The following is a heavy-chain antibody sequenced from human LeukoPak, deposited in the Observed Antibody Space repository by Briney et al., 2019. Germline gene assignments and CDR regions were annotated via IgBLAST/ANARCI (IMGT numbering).Heavy chain of an antibody. CDR3: ARRNKSGAFDI. D-gene: IGHD1/OR15-1a*01. Sequence: GGSLRLSCAASGFTFSSYVMHWVRQAPGKGLEWVAIISYDGSNEYYADSVKGRFTISRDNSKNTLYLQMNSLRAEDTAVYYCARRNKSGAFDIWGQGTMVTVSS. J-gene: IGHJ3*02. CDR1: GFTFSSYV. CDR2: ISYDGSNE. V-gene: IGHV3-30*14.